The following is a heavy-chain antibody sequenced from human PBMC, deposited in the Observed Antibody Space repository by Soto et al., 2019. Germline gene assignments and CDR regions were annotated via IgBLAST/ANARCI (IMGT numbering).Heavy chain of an antibody. CDR3: ARETTVVTIDY. CDR2: IYYSGST. J-gene: IGHJ4*02. D-gene: IGHD4-17*01. Sequence: LSLTCTVSGGSISSGDYYWSWIRQPPGKGLEWIGYIYYSGSTYYNPSLKGRVTISVDTSKNQFSLKLSSVTAADTAVYYCARETTVVTIDYWGQGTLVTVSS. V-gene: IGHV4-30-4*01. CDR1: GGSISSGDYY.